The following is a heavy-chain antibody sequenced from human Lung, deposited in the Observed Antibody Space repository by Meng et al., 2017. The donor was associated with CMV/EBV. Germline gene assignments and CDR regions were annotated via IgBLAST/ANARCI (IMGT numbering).Heavy chain of an antibody. D-gene: IGHD3-3*01. V-gene: IGHV4-39*07. CDR3: AREWLRFLEWGSLGYYCGRDV. Sequence: AGSLSLSCTVSGGSISSSSYYWGWIRQPPGKGLEWIGSIYYSGSTYYNPSLKSRVTISVDTSKNQFSLKLSSVTAADTAVYYCAREWLRFLEWGSLGYYCGRDVWGQGTTVTVSS. CDR1: GGSISSSSYY. CDR2: IYYSGST. J-gene: IGHJ6*02.